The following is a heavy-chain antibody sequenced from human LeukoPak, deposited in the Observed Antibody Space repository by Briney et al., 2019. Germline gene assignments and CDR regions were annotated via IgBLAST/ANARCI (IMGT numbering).Heavy chain of an antibody. CDR1: GGSFSGYY. J-gene: IGHJ4*02. Sequence: SETLSLTCAVYGGSFSGYYWSWIRQPPGKGLEWIGEINHSGSTNYNPSLKSRVTISVDTSKNQFSLKLSSVTAADTAAYYCAKGTMTTVTYYFDYWGQGTLVTVSS. CDR2: INHSGST. D-gene: IGHD4-17*01. V-gene: IGHV4-34*01. CDR3: AKGTMTTVTYYFDY.